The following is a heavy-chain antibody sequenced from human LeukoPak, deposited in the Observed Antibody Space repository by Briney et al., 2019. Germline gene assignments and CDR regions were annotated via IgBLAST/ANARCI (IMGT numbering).Heavy chain of an antibody. V-gene: IGHV4-34*01. CDR3: ARIPRGDYYDSSGYYYLDY. D-gene: IGHD3-22*01. Sequence: PSETLSLTCAVYGGSFCGYYWSWIRQPPGKGLEWIGEINHSGSTNYNPSLKSRVTISVDTSKNQFSLKLSSVTAADTAVYYCARIPRGDYYDSSGYYYLDYWGQGTLVTVSS. J-gene: IGHJ4*02. CDR2: INHSGST. CDR1: GGSFCGYY.